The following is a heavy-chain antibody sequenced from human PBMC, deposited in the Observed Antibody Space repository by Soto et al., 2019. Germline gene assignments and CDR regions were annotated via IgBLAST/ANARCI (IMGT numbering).Heavy chain of an antibody. CDR1: GSIFANYG. CDR3: GGFMVQQVTRQDFDD. J-gene: IGHJ4*02. D-gene: IGHD3-10*01. CDR2: IRAYNGDT. Sequence: SVQASCKAPGSIFANYGVSGARQAPGQGLEWMGWIRAYNGDTNNAQKHQGGVTMPADTATSTAYKELRRMRSDAAALYCCGGFMVQQVTRQDFDDWGQGTLVTVSS. V-gene: IGHV1-18*01.